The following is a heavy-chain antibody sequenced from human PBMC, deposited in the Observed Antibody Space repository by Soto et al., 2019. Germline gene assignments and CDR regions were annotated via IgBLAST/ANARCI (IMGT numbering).Heavy chain of an antibody. J-gene: IGHJ4*02. CDR2: ILHTGGT. Sequence: QLQLQESGSRLVKPSQTLSLTCAVSGGSISGGGFSWSWIRQPPGKGLEWIGYILHTGGTQYNPSLKSRVFMSVDKSKNQFSLHLTSVTAADTAVYYCARLQFGEGFDYWGQGALVTVSS. V-gene: IGHV4-30-2*01. CDR1: GGSISGGGFS. CDR3: ARLQFGEGFDY. D-gene: IGHD3-10*01.